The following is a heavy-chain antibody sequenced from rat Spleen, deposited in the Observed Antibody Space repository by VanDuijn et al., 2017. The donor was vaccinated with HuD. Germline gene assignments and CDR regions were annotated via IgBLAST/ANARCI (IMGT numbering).Heavy chain of an antibody. D-gene: IGHD1-11*01. J-gene: IGHJ3*01. CDR2: IWSGGRA. CDR1: GFSLISYA. Sequence: QVQLKESGPGLVKPSETLSLTCTVSGFSLISYAVNWVRQPPGKGLEWMGGIWSGGRADYNSALKSRLSISRDTSKSQVFLKMNSLQTDDTAIYFCSRSYGGYSQHWFAYWGQGTLVTVSS. CDR3: SRSYGGYSQHWFAY. V-gene: IGHV2-15*01.